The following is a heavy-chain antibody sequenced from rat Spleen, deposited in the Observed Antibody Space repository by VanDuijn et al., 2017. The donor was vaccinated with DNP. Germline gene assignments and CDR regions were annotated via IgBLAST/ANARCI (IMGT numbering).Heavy chain of an antibody. V-gene: IGHV5-22*01. J-gene: IGHJ2*01. CDR2: ISYDGSST. CDR1: GFTFSDYN. D-gene: IGHD1-3*01. CDR3: ARRSATVAPFDY. Sequence: EVQLVESGGGLVQPGRSLKLSCAASGFTFSDYNMAWVRQAPKKGLEWVATISYDGSSTYYGDSVKGRFTISRENAKTTLYLQMNSLRSEDTATYYCARRSATVAPFDYWGQGVMVTVSS.